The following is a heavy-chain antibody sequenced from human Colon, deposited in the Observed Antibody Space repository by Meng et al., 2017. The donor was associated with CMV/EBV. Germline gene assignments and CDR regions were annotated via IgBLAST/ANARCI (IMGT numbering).Heavy chain of an antibody. V-gene: IGHV3-33*01. CDR2: IWSDGSQK. CDR1: GFTIHRHG. J-gene: IGHJ4*02. Sequence: GFTIHRHGMHWVRQAPGKGLGWVASIWSDGSQKFFADSVKGRFTISRDNSKNMQFLEMNSLRDEDTAVYFCATGGGTEAAAAGVFDFWGQGTLVTVSS. D-gene: IGHD6-25*01. CDR3: ATGGGTEAAAAGVFDF.